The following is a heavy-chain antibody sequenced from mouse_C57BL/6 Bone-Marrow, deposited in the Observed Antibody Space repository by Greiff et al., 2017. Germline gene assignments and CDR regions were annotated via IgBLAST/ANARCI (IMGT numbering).Heavy chain of an antibody. CDR1: GYTFTSYW. CDR3: ARTRGPYYYCSRYFDV. CDR2: IHPNSGST. Sequence: VQLQQPGAELVKPGASVKLSCKASGYTFTSYWMHWVKQRPGQGLEWIGMIHPNSGSTNYNEKFKSKATLTVDKSSSTAYMQLSSLTSEDSAVYYFARTRGPYYYCSRYFDVWGTGTTVTVSS. D-gene: IGHD1-1*01. V-gene: IGHV1-64*01. J-gene: IGHJ1*03.